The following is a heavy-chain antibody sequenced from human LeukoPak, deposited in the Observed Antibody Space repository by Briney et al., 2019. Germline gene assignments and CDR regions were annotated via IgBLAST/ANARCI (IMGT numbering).Heavy chain of an antibody. Sequence: GGSLRLSCAASGFTFDVYALHWVRHAPGKGLEWVSLISGDGTTTYFADSVKGRFTISRHNSKNSLYLQMNSLRIEDTALYYCAKDIRSGYGDYGAFDYWGQGTLVTVSS. CDR1: GFTFDVYA. CDR2: ISGDGTTT. CDR3: AKDIRSGYGDYGAFDY. D-gene: IGHD4-17*01. V-gene: IGHV3-43*02. J-gene: IGHJ4*02.